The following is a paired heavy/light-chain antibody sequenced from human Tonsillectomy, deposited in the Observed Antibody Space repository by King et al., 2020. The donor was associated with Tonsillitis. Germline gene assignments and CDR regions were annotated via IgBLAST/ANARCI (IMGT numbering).Heavy chain of an antibody. CDR1: GFSFNIYA. D-gene: IGHD6-6*01. J-gene: IGHJ6*02. V-gene: IGHV3-30*04. Sequence: QVQLVESGGGLVQPGTSLRLSCAASGFSFNIYAMHWVRQAPGKGLEWVAVLSFDGSNKYYADSVKGRFTISRDNSKNMLYLQMNSLRVEDTAVYYCATVPSIATKEPWDYYSGMDVWGQGTTLTVSS. CDR3: ATVPSIATKEPWDYYSGMDV. CDR2: LSFDGSNK.
Light chain of an antibody. CDR1: SSNIGSNY. CDR2: ASN. J-gene: IGLJ3*02. V-gene: IGLV1-51*02. CDR3: GTWDNSLSAWV. Sequence: QSVLTQPPSVSAAPGQKVTISCSGSSSNIGSNYVCWYHQVPGTAPKLLVYASNKRPAGIPDRFSGSKSGTSATLGITGLQTGDEADYYCGTWDNSLSAWVFGGGTKLTVL.